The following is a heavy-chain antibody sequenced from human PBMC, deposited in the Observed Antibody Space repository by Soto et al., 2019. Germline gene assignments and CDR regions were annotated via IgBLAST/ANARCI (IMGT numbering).Heavy chain of an antibody. CDR3: ARQNRDTPMVPFDV. V-gene: IGHV1-69*01. D-gene: IGHD5-18*01. J-gene: IGHJ4*02. Sequence: QVQLVQSGAEVKKPGSSVKVSCLASRGTFNRYAINWVRQAPGHGLEWLGALVPQFGTPNYAQKFQDRVTIVADESTITTSMELRGLTSDDTAVYYCARQNRDTPMVPFDVWGQGPLVTVSS. CDR1: RGTFNRYA. CDR2: LVPQFGTP.